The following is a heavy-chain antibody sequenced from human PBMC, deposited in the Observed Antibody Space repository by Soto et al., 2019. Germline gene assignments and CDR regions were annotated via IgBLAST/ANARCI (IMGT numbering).Heavy chain of an antibody. V-gene: IGHV3-43*01. CDR3: AKDTADSGSSVWLDY. D-gene: IGHD1-26*01. Sequence: EVQLVESGGVVVQPGGSLRLSCAASGFTFDDYTMHWVRQAPGKGLEWVSLISWDGGSTYYADSVKGRFTISRDNSKNSLYLQMTSLRTEDTALYYCAKDTADSGSSVWLDYWVQGTLVTVSS. J-gene: IGHJ4*02. CDR1: GFTFDDYT. CDR2: ISWDGGST.